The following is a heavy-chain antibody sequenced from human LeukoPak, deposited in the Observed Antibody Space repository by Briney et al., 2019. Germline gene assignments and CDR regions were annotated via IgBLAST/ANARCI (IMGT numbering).Heavy chain of an antibody. Sequence: GGSLRLSCAASGFTFSSYGMHWVRQAPGKGLEWVAFIRYDGGNKYYADSVKGRFTISRDNSKNTLYLQMNSLRAEDTAVYYCAKDRARGVITVPFDYWGQGTLVTVSS. CDR2: IRYDGGNK. J-gene: IGHJ4*02. CDR3: AKDRARGVITVPFDY. D-gene: IGHD3-10*01. CDR1: GFTFSSYG. V-gene: IGHV3-30*02.